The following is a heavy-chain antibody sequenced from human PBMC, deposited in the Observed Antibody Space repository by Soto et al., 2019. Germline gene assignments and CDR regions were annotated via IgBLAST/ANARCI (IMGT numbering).Heavy chain of an antibody. J-gene: IGHJ5*02. Sequence: QVQLQESGPGLVKPSQTLSLTCTVSGGSISSGGYYWSWIRQHPGKGLEWIGYIYYSGSTYYNPSLKSRATISVDTANNQFTRNLSSVTPADTAVSYCAASRYRYGPNPLLSLGQGPLVTVSS. V-gene: IGHV4-31*03. D-gene: IGHD5-18*01. CDR3: AASRYRYGPNPLLS. CDR1: GGSISSGGYY. CDR2: IYYSGST.